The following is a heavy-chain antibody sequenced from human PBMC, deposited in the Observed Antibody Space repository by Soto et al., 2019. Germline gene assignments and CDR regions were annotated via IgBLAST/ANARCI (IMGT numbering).Heavy chain of an antibody. J-gene: IGHJ4*01. CDR1: GYTFTNYG. Sequence: QVQLVQSGAEAKKPGASVKVSCKASGYTFTNYGINWVRQAPGQGLEWLGWVSAYNGERRYAQRVQARVIMTTDTSTTTAYMELRSLRSADTAVYYCSRGTSIPASGDYWGQGARVTVSS. V-gene: IGHV1-18*01. CDR3: SRGTSIPASGDY. D-gene: IGHD6-6*01. CDR2: VSAYNGER.